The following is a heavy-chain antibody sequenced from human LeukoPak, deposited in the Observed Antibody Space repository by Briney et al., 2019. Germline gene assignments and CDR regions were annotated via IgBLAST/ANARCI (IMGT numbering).Heavy chain of an antibody. Sequence: GKSLKISCKGSGYSFTSFWITWVRQMPGKGLEWMGKIDPSDSYTNYSPSFQGHVTISADKSISTAYLQWSSLKASDTAMYYCARESGYDSDYWGQGTLVTVSS. CDR3: ARESGYDSDY. CDR2: IDPSDSYT. CDR1: GYSFTSFW. D-gene: IGHD5-12*01. V-gene: IGHV5-10-1*01. J-gene: IGHJ4*02.